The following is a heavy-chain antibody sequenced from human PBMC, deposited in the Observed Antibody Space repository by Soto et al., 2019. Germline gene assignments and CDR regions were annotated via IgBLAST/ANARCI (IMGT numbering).Heavy chain of an antibody. D-gene: IGHD6-19*01. CDR3: ARAGEVAGGGLYYYYGMDV. Sequence: PSETLSLTCSVSGGSISSYYWSWIRQPAGKGLEWIGRIYTSGSTNYNPSLKSRVTMSVDTSKNQFSLKLSSVTAADTAVYYCARAGEVAGGGLYYYYGMDVWGQGTTVT. CDR1: GGSISSYY. V-gene: IGHV4-4*07. CDR2: IYTSGST. J-gene: IGHJ6*02.